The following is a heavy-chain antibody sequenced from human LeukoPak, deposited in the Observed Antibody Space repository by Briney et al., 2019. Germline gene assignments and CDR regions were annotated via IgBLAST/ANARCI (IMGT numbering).Heavy chain of an antibody. CDR3: ARVVPGTGFFY. J-gene: IGHJ4*02. CDR1: GFTFDDDG. CDR2: INWNGGST. V-gene: IGHV3-20*04. D-gene: IGHD2-8*02. Sequence: GGSLRLSCAASGFTFDDDGMSWFRQAPGKGLEWVSGINWNGGSTGYADSVKGRFTISRDNAKNSLYLQMNSLRAEDTAVYYCARVVPGTGFFYWGQGTLVTVSS.